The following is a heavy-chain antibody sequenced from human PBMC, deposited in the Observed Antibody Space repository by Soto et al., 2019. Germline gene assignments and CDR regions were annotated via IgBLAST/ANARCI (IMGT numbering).Heavy chain of an antibody. CDR2: MNPNSGNT. CDR3: ARLRAARYYYYYYMDV. Sequence: ASVKVSCKASGYTFTTSDINWVRQAAGQGLEWMGWMNPNSGNTGYAQKFQGRVTMTTNTSISTAYMELSSLRSEDTAVYYCARLRAARYYYYYYMDVWGKGTTVTVSS. J-gene: IGHJ6*03. V-gene: IGHV1-8*01. D-gene: IGHD6-6*01. CDR1: GYTFTTSD.